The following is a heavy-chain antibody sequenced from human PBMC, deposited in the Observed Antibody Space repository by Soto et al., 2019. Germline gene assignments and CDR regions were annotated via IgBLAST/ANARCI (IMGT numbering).Heavy chain of an antibody. D-gene: IGHD1-1*01. CDR3: SRGYPPRDQLGNLPGAF. Sequence: GASVKVSCKASGYTFTSNYVHWVRQAPGQGLEWMAVINPTGDNKVYAQKFQGRVTMTRDTSTSTVYMELSSLRSEDTAIYYCSRGYPPRDQLGNLPGAFWGQGTLVTVSS. CDR1: GYTFTSNY. V-gene: IGHV1-46*03. CDR2: INPTGDNK. J-gene: IGHJ4*02.